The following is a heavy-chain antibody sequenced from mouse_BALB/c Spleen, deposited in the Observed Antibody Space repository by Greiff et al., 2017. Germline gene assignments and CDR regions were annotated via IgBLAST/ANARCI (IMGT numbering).Heavy chain of an antibody. CDR1: GFAFSSYD. Sequence: EVQLQESGGGLVKPGGSLKLSCAASGFAFSSYDMSWVRQTPEKRLEWVAYISSGGGSTYYPDTVKGRFTISGDKAKNTLYLQMSSLKSEDTAMYCCARRYYALDYWGQGTSVTVSS. CDR3: ARRYYALDY. V-gene: IGHV5-12-1*01. CDR2: ISSGGGST. J-gene: IGHJ4*01.